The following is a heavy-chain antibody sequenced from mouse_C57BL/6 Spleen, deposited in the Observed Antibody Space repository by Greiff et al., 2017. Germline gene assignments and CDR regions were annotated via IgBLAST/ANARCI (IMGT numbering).Heavy chain of an antibody. CDR3: ADLQSYDWCAY. CDR1: GFNITDYY. J-gene: IGHJ3*01. V-gene: IGHV14-2*01. Sequence: VQLQQSGAELVKPGASVKLSCTASGFNITDYYMHWVKQRTEQGLEWIGRIDPEDGETKYAPKFQGKATITADTSSITAYLQLGSLTSEDTAVDYCADLQSYDWCAYWGQGTLVTVSA. D-gene: IGHD1-1*01. CDR2: IDPEDGET.